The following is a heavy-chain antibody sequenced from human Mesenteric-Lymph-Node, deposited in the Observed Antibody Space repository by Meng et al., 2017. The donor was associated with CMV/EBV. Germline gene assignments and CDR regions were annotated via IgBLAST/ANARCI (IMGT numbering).Heavy chain of an antibody. J-gene: IGHJ4*02. D-gene: IGHD1-20*01. V-gene: IGHV4-61*01. CDR2: IYYSGSA. Sequence: SETLSLTCTVSGDSVTSASYYWSWIRQPPGRGLEWIGSIYYSGSANYSPSLNSRVTISVDTSKNQFSLRLTSVAAADSAVYYCAAYNWFDYWGQGTLVTVSS. CDR1: GDSVTSASYY. CDR3: AAYNWFDY.